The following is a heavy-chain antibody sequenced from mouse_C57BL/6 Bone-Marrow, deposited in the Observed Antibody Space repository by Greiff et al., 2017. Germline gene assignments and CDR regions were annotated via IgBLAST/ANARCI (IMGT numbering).Heavy chain of an antibody. CDR3: ARRGLLRLFDY. J-gene: IGHJ2*01. Sequence: EVMLVESGGDLVKPGGSLKLSCAASGFTFSSYGMSWVRQTPDKRLAWVATISSGGSYTYYPDSVTGRFTISRDNAKNPLYLQMSSLKSEDTAMYYCARRGLLRLFDYWGQGTTLTVSS. CDR1: GFTFSSYG. V-gene: IGHV5-6*02. CDR2: ISSGGSYT. D-gene: IGHD1-2*01.